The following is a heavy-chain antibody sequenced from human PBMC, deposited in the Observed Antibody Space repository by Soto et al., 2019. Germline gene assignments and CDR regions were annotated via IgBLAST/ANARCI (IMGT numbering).Heavy chain of an antibody. D-gene: IGHD6-19*01. CDR3: ASDRSGWYDF. Sequence: QVHRVQSGPEVQKTGSTVKASCKTSGYPFTSNRVSGVRRAPGQGLEWMGWISPHKGNAKYAKKFQDRFTMTADTAASTVYMELRSLRYDDSDVFSCASDRSGWYDFWGQGTLATVSA. CDR2: ISPHKGNA. CDR1: GYPFTSNR. V-gene: IGHV1-18*01. J-gene: IGHJ4*02.